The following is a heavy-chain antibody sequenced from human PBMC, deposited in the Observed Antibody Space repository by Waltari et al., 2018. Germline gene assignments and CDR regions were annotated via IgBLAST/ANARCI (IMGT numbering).Heavy chain of an antibody. CDR1: GDSMSPSDY. CDR3: ARDRGRGLYLDT. CDR2: FRGDGKT. V-gene: IGHV4-4*02. J-gene: IGHJ4*02. Sequence: QLQLQESGPGLVKPSGTLSLICAVSGDSMSPSDYWSCVRQPPGKGLEWIGQFRGDGKTNYNPSFASRVTMSLDTSTYHFALKLTSATAADTALYYCARDRGRGLYLDTWGQGTLVTVSP. D-gene: IGHD1-1*01.